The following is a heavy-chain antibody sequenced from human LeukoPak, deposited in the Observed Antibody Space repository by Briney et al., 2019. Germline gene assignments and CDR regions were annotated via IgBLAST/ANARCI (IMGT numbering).Heavy chain of an antibody. Sequence: EASVKVSCKASGYTFTGYYMHWVRQAPGQGLEWMGWINPNSGGTNYAQKFQGRVTMTRDTSISTAYMELSRLRSDDTAVYYCARDRLVGATKGDYYYYGMDVWGQGTTVTVSS. V-gene: IGHV1-2*02. CDR1: GYTFTGYY. CDR2: INPNSGGT. J-gene: IGHJ6*02. CDR3: ARDRLVGATKGDYYYYGMDV. D-gene: IGHD1-26*01.